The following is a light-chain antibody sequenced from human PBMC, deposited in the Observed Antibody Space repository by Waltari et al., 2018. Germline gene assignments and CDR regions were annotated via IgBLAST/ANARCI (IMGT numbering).Light chain of an antibody. V-gene: IGKV3-11*01. CDR2: HAS. CDR1: QSVTNY. CDR3: QQRGTWPPIT. Sequence: EIVLTQSPVLLSLSPGETATLSCRASQSVTNYLAWYQQRHGQAPRLLIYHASNRATGIPARFSGSGSGTDFTLTINSLEPEDFAVYYCQQRGTWPPITFGQGTRLEIK. J-gene: IGKJ5*01.